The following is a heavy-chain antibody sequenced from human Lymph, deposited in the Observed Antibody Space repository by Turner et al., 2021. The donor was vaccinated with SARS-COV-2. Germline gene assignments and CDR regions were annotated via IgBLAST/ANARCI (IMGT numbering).Heavy chain of an antibody. V-gene: IGHV3-33*01. Sequence: QVQLVESGGGVVQPGRSLRLSCAASGFTFSSYGMHWVRQAPGKGLEWVAVIWYDGSNKYYADSVKGRFTISRDNSKNTLYLQMNSLRAEDTAVYYCARVKGYNGYDLRYYYGMDVWGQGTTVTVS. CDR3: ARVKGYNGYDLRYYYGMDV. CDR2: IWYDGSNK. CDR1: GFTFSSYG. D-gene: IGHD5-12*01. J-gene: IGHJ6*02.